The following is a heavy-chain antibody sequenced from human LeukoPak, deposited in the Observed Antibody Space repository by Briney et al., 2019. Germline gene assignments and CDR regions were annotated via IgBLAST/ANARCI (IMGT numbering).Heavy chain of an antibody. CDR2: ISAYNGNT. J-gene: IGHJ5*02. D-gene: IGHD6-13*01. Sequence: GASVKVSCKSSGYTFTSYGISWVRQPPGQGLDWMGCISAYNGNTNYAQKLQGRVTMTTDTSTSTAYMELRSLRSDATAVYYCARAKWAAAPFDPWGQGTLVTVSS. CDR1: GYTFTSYG. V-gene: IGHV1-18*01. CDR3: ARAKWAAAPFDP.